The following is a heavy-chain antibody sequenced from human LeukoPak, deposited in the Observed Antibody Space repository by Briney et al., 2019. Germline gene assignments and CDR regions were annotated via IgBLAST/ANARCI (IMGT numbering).Heavy chain of an antibody. J-gene: IGHJ4*02. CDR1: GFTFSNYA. V-gene: IGHV3-64*01. D-gene: IGHD2-21*02. CDR2: ISSNGGST. CDR3: ARDLRLKELAYCGGDCLDY. Sequence: GGSLRLSCAASGFTFSNYAMHWVRQAPGKGLEYVSAISSNGGSTYYANSVKGRFTISRDNSKNTLYLQMGSLSAEDMAVYYCARDLRLKELAYCGGDCLDYWGQGTLVTVSS.